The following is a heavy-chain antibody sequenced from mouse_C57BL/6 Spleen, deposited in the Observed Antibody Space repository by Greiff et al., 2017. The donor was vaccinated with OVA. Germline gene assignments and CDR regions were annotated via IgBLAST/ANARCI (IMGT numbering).Heavy chain of an antibody. J-gene: IGHJ3*01. D-gene: IGHD1-1*01. CDR3: ARRGYGSSLWFAY. Sequence: VQLHQPGAELVKPGASVKLSCKASGYTFTSYWMHWVKQRPGQGLEWIGMIHPNSGSTNYNEKFKSKATLTVDKSSSTAYMQLSSLTSEDSAVYYCARRGYGSSLWFAYWGQGTLVTVSA. CDR1: GYTFTSYW. V-gene: IGHV1-64*01. CDR2: IHPNSGST.